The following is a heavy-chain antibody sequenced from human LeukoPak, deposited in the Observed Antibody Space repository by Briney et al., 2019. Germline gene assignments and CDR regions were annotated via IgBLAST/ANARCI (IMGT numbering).Heavy chain of an antibody. CDR1: GFSFSDYY. D-gene: IGHD1-26*01. Sequence: PGGSLRLSCVASGFSFSDYYMSWIRQAPGKGLEWVSYIGSTIYYADSVKGRFTISRDNAKNSLYLQMNSLRAEDTAVYYCAKVEWELLGYFDYWGQGTLVTVSS. V-gene: IGHV3-11*04. J-gene: IGHJ4*02. CDR3: AKVEWELLGYFDY. CDR2: IGSTI.